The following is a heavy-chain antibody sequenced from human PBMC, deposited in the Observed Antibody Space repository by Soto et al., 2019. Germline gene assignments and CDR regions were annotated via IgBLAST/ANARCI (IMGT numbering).Heavy chain of an antibody. J-gene: IGHJ3*02. CDR3: ARDRRYCSSTSCYGAFDI. Sequence: ASVKVSCKASGYTFTSYGISWVRQAPGQGLEWMGRISAYNSNTNYAQKLQGRGTMTTDTSTSTANRELRSLRSDDTAVYYCARDRRYCSSTSCYGAFDIWGQGTMVTVSS. D-gene: IGHD2-2*01. CDR2: ISAYNSNT. V-gene: IGHV1-18*01. CDR1: GYTFTSYG.